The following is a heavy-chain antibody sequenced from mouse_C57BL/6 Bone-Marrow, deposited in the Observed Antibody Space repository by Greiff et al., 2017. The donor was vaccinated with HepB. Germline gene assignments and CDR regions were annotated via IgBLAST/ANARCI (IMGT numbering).Heavy chain of an antibody. V-gene: IGHV1-15*01. D-gene: IGHD1-1*02. CDR2: IDPETGGT. CDR1: GYTFTDYE. Sequence: QVQLQQSGAELVRPGASVTLSCKASGYTFTDYEMHWVKQTPVHGLEWIGAIDPETGGTAYNQKFKGKAILTADKSSSTAYMELRSLTSEDSAVYYCTRTRDWHVVPFAYWGQGTLVTVSA. J-gene: IGHJ3*01. CDR3: TRTRDWHVVPFAY.